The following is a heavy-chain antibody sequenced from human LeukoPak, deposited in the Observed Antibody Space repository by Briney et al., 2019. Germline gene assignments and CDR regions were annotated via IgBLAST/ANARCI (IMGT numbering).Heavy chain of an antibody. Sequence: GGSLRLSCAASGFTFSSYSMNWVRQAPGKGLGWVSSISSSCSYIYYADSVKGRFTISRDNAKNSLYLQMNSLRAEDTAVYYCARDYKVRGVIGSNNDYWGQGTLVTVSS. CDR1: GFTFSSYS. D-gene: IGHD3-10*01. V-gene: IGHV3-21*01. J-gene: IGHJ4*02. CDR2: ISSSCSYI. CDR3: ARDYKVRGVIGSNNDY.